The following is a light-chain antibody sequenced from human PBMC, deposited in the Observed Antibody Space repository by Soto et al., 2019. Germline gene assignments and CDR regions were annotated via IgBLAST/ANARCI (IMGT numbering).Light chain of an antibody. V-gene: IGLV2-14*01. CDR2: EVR. Sequence: QSALTQPASVSGSPGQSITISCAGTMRDVGAYNLVSWYQQHPGRAPQLIIYEVRNRPSGISFRFSGSKSGNTASLTISGLQAEDEADYYCGSYTSATTWVFGGGTKLTVL. CDR1: MRDVGAYNL. CDR3: GSYTSATTWV. J-gene: IGLJ3*02.